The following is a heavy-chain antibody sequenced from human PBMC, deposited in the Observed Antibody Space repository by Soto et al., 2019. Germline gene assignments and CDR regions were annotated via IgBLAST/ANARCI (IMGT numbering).Heavy chain of an antibody. D-gene: IGHD3-16*01. CDR1: GYTLTELS. CDR3: APFGLGDADY. Sequence: ASVKVSCKVSGYTLTELSMHWVRQAPGKGLEWMGGFDPEDGETIYAQKFQGRVTMTEDTSTDTAYMELSSRGSGDPAGYYVAPFGLGDADYWGQGTLVPVSS. J-gene: IGHJ4*02. CDR2: FDPEDGET. V-gene: IGHV1-24*01.